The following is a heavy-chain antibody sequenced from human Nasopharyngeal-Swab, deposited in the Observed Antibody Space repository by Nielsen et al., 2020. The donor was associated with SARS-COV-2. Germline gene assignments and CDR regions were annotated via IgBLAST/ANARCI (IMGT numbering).Heavy chain of an antibody. J-gene: IGHJ6*02. Sequence: WSRQAPGQGFEWMGWINTNTGNPTYAQGFTGRFVFSLDTSVSTAYLQISSLKAEDTAVYYCARDHRTTIFGVVIIQGYYGMDVWGQGTTVTVSS. D-gene: IGHD3-3*01. V-gene: IGHV7-4-1*02. CDR2: INTNTGNP. CDR3: ARDHRTTIFGVVIIQGYYGMDV.